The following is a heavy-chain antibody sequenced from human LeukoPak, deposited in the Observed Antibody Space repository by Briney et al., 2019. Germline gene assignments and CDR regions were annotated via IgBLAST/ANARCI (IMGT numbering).Heavy chain of an antibody. CDR3: ARGIYNSDWFPPDY. CDR1: GGSIRDYY. Sequence: SDTLSLTCTVSGGSIRDYYWTCVPHPAAKGLECVGRMYISGNIAYNPSLRGRATMSADTSTNQVALKLRSVTAADTAVYYCARGIYNSDWFPPDYWGQGALLTVSS. D-gene: IGHD6-19*01. J-gene: IGHJ4*02. V-gene: IGHV4-4*07. CDR2: MYISGNI.